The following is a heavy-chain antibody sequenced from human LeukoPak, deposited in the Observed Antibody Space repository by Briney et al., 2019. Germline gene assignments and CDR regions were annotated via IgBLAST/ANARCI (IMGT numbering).Heavy chain of an antibody. CDR2: ISSDGSNK. Sequence: PGGSLRLSCAASGFTFSNYGMHWVRQAPGKGLEWMAVISSDGSNKYYADSVKGRFTISRDNAKNSLYLQTNSLRAEDTAVYYCARRMATIYFDYWGQGTLVTVSS. CDR3: ARRMATIYFDY. D-gene: IGHD5-24*01. J-gene: IGHJ4*02. CDR1: GFTFSNYG. V-gene: IGHV3-30*03.